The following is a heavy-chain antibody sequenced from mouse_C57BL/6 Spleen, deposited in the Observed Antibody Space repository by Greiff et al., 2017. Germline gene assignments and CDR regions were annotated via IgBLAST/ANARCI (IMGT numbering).Heavy chain of an antibody. J-gene: IGHJ1*03. CDR1: GYTFTSYG. V-gene: IGHV1-81*01. D-gene: IGHD1-1*01. CDR2: IYPRSGNT. CDR3: AIYYYGSSWYFDV. Sequence: VQLVESGAELARPGASVKLSCKASGYTFTSYGISWVKQRTGQGLEWIGEIYPRSGNTYYNEKFKGKATLTADKSSSTAYMELRSLTSEDSAVYFCAIYYYGSSWYFDVWGTGTTVTVSS.